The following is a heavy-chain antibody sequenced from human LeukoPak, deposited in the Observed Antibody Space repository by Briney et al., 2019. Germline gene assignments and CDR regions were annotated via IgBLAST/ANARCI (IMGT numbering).Heavy chain of an antibody. J-gene: IGHJ5*02. V-gene: IGHV1-2*02. CDR3: ARGRSPTGIQLWLSLDWFDP. D-gene: IGHD5-18*01. CDR2: INPNSGGT. CDR1: GYTFTGYY. Sequence: ASVKVSCKASGYTFTGYYMHWVRQAPGQGLEWMGWINPNSGGTNYAQKFQGRVTMTRDTFISTAYMELSRLRSDDTAVYCCARGRSPTGIQLWLSLDWFDPWGQGTLVTVSS.